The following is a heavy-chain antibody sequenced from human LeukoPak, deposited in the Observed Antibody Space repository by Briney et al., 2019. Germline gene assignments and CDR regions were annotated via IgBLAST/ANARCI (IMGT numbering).Heavy chain of an antibody. J-gene: IGHJ4*02. D-gene: IGHD3-10*01. CDR1: GFTFSSYA. V-gene: IGHV3-23*01. Sequence: GGSLRLSCAASGFTFSSYAMSWVRQAPGKGLEWVSSVSGGGGTTHYADSVKGRFTISRDNSKNTLYLQMNSLRAEDTAVYYCAKRSYGSGSYYNNPPYYFDYWGQGTLVTVSS. CDR3: AKRSYGSGSYYNNPPYYFDY. CDR2: VSGGGGTT.